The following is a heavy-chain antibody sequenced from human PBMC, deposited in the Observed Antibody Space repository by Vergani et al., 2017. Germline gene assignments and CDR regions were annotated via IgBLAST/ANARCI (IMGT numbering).Heavy chain of an antibody. J-gene: IGHJ6*02. CDR2: TRNKANSYTT. CDR1: GFTFSDHY. V-gene: IGHV3-72*01. CDR3: ARGGVGATLYYYGMDV. Sequence: EVQLVESGGGLVQPGGSLRLSCAASGFTFSDHYMDWVRQAPGKGLEWVGRTRNKANSYTTAYAASVKGRFTISRDDSKNSLYLQMTSLKTEDTAVYYCARGGVGATLYYYGMDVWGQGTTVTVSS. D-gene: IGHD1-26*01.